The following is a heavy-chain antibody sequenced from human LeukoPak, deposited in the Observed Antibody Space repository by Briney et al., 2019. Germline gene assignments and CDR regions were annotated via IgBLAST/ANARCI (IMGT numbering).Heavy chain of an antibody. Sequence: ASVKVSCKASGGTFSSYAISWVRQAPGQGLEWMGGIIPIFGTANYAQKFQGRVTITADESTSTAYMELSSLRSEDTAVYYCARGLRGYYHSSGYQRWGQGTLVTVSS. V-gene: IGHV1-69*01. CDR2: IIPIFGTA. J-gene: IGHJ4*02. CDR3: ARGLRGYYHSSGYQR. D-gene: IGHD3-22*01. CDR1: GGTFSSYA.